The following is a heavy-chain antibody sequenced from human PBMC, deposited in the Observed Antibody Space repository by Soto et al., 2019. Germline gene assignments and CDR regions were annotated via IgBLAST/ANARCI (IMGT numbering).Heavy chain of an antibody. J-gene: IGHJ3*02. V-gene: IGHV3-11*01. CDR2: ICSSGSTI. Sequence: QVQLVESGGGLVKPGGSLRLSCAASGFTFSDYYMSWIRQAPGKGLEWVSYICSSGSTINYADSVKGRFTISRDNARDSLYPQMMSLRADDTAVYYCARCADRGRVSRPGTTFDIWGQGTMVTVSS. CDR1: GFTFSDYY. D-gene: IGHD1-1*01. CDR3: ARCADRGRVSRPGTTFDI.